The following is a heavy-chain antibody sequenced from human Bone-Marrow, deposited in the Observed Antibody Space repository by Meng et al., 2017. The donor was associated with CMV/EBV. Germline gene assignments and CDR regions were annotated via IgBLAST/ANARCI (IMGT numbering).Heavy chain of an antibody. CDR1: GFAFSTYW. J-gene: IGHJ6*02. V-gene: IGHV3-74*03. CDR2: IDSDGTVT. Sequence: GGSLRLSCAASGFAFSTYWMHWVRQAPGKGLVWVSRIDSDGTVTTYGDSVKGRFTVSRDNAQNTMYLQMSSLRAEDTAVYYCARALYQLLSKGMDVWGQGTTVTFSS. CDR3: ARALYQLLSKGMDV. D-gene: IGHD2-2*01.